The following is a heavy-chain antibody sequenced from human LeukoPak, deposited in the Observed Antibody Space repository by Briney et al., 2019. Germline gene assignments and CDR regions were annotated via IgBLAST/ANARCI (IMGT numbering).Heavy chain of an antibody. Sequence: SETLSLTCTVSGGSISSGGYYWSWIRQPPGKGLEWIGYIYYSGSTNYNPSLKSRVTISVDTSKNQFSLKLSSVTAADTAVYYCARDITRWGENWFDPWGQGTLVTVSS. CDR1: GGSISSGGYY. D-gene: IGHD3-10*01. CDR3: ARDITRWGENWFDP. V-gene: IGHV4-61*08. CDR2: IYYSGST. J-gene: IGHJ5*02.